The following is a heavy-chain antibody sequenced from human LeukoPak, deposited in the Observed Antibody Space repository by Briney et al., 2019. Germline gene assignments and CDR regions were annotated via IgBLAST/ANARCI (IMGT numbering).Heavy chain of an antibody. J-gene: IGHJ1*01. CDR2: LNEDGRIT. V-gene: IGHV3-74*01. Sequence: GGSLRLSCAASGYTFSRYWMPWVRQVPGRGLEWVSRLNEDGRITTYSDSVQGRFIISRDNSKNTLYLQMYSLRAEDTALYFCARDLGGIAGSWGQGTLVTVSS. CDR3: ARDLGGIAGS. D-gene: IGHD1-26*01. CDR1: GYTFSRYW.